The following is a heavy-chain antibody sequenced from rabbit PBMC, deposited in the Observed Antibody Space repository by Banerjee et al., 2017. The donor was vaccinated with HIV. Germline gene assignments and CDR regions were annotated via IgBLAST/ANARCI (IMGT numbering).Heavy chain of an antibody. V-gene: IGHV1S45*01. J-gene: IGHJ4*01. CDR2: VGIGSGNT. Sequence: QEQLVESRGGLVQPEGSLTLTCKASGFDLSSYYYMCWVRQAPGKGLEWIGCVGIGSGNTYYASWAKGRFTISKTSSTTVTLQMTSLTVADTATYFCARSATMDIAFKLWGPGTLVTVS. CDR1: GFDLSSYYY. D-gene: IGHD5-1*01. CDR3: ARSATMDIAFKL.